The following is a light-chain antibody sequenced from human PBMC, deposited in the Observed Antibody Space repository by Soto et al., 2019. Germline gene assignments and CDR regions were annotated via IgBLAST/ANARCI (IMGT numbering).Light chain of an antibody. V-gene: IGKV3-15*01. J-gene: IGKJ4*01. CDR3: QQYDNWPSVT. CDR1: QSVGRS. Sequence: LLMTQSPATGSVPPGERATLSCRASQSVGRSLAWYQQKPGQGPRLLKYGTSARATGIPATLSGSGSGTEFTLTISSLQSEDFAVYYCQQYDNWPSVTFGGGTKVDSK. CDR2: GTS.